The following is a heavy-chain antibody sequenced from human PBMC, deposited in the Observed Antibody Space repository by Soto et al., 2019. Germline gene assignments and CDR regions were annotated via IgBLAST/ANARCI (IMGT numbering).Heavy chain of an antibody. V-gene: IGHV4-4*07. D-gene: IGHD5-12*01. CDR2: IYTSGST. J-gene: IGHJ6*02. CDR1: GGSISSYY. CDR3: ARVAVEMATLAGMDV. Sequence: QVQLQESGPGLVRPSETLSLTCTVSGGSISSYYWSWIRQPAGKGLEWIGRIYTSGSTNYNPSLKSRVTMSVDTSKNQFSLKLSSVTAADTAVYYCARVAVEMATLAGMDVWGQGTTVTVSS.